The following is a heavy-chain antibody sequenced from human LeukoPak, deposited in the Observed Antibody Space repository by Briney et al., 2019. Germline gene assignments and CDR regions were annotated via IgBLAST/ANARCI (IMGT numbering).Heavy chain of an antibody. Sequence: GGSLRLSCAASGFTFSSYEMNWVRQAPGKGLEWVSYISSSGSTIYYADSVKGRFTISRDNAKNSLYLQMNSLRAEDTAVYYRAREVTLRSPFDYWGQGTLVTVSS. D-gene: IGHD3-3*01. V-gene: IGHV3-48*03. CDR2: ISSSGSTI. CDR1: GFTFSSYE. J-gene: IGHJ4*02. CDR3: AREVTLRSPFDY.